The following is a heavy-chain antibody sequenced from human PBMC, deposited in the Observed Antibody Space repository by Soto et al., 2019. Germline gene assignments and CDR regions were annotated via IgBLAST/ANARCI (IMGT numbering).Heavy chain of an antibody. CDR3: ERRSIVPTTNFDY. CDR1: GGSITSSSFY. V-gene: IGHV4-39*01. CDR2: IFHTGAT. J-gene: IGHJ4*02. D-gene: IGHD1-26*01. Sequence: SETLSLTCTVSGGSITSSSFYWGWIRQPPGKGLEWIGHIFHTGATYYNPTLKSRLRMSVDTSKNQFSLNLSSVTATDPAGYYCERRSIVPTTNFDYWGQGTLVTVSS.